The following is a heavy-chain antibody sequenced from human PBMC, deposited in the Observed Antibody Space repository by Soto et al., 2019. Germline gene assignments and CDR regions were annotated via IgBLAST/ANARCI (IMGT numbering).Heavy chain of an antibody. CDR2: IFYSGST. CDR1: SGSISSTIYS. Sequence: QLQLQESGPGLVKPSETLSLTCTVSSGSISSTIYSWDWIRQPPGKGVEWIGSIFYSGSTYYNPALKSRVTISEDTSKKQFSLTLTAVTAADAAVYYCAGQCRGVTWHWVVPWGQGTVVTVSS. V-gene: IGHV4-39*01. CDR3: AGQCRGVTWHWVVP. D-gene: IGHD2-15*01. J-gene: IGHJ5*02.